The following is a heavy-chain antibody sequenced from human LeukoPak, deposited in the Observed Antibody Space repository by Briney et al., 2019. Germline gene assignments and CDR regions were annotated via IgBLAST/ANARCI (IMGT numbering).Heavy chain of an antibody. D-gene: IGHD1-26*01. V-gene: IGHV3-23*01. J-gene: IGHJ4*02. Sequence: PSETLSLTCTVSGVSINTYYASWVRQAPGKGLEWASAISGSGGSTYYADSVKGRFTISRDNSKNTLYLQMNSLRAEDTAVYYCAKLELLEDYWGQGTLVTVSS. CDR3: AKLELLEDY. CDR1: GVSINTYY. CDR2: ISGSGGST.